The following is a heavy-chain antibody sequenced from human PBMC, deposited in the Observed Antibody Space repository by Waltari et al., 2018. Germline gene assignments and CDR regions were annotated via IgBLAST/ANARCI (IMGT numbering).Heavy chain of an antibody. J-gene: IGHJ4*02. Sequence: EVRLLESGGGLVQPGGSLRLSCAASGFTFSSYAMTWVRQAPGKGLDWVSTIGDSVCSTYYADSVKGRFTISRDNSKITLYLQMSSLRVEDTAIYYCGKLDYDGNGFPNYFDHWGQGTLVTVSS. CDR1: GFTFSSYA. CDR2: IGDSVCST. D-gene: IGHD3-22*01. V-gene: IGHV3-23*01. CDR3: GKLDYDGNGFPNYFDH.